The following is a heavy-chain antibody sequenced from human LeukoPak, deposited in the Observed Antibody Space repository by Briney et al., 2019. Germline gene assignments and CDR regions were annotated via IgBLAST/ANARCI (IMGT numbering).Heavy chain of an antibody. CDR2: INPSGGST. CDR1: GYAFTSYY. D-gene: IGHD6-6*01. Sequence: ASVKVSCKASGYAFTSYYMHWVRQAPGQGLEWMGIINPSGGSTSYAQKLQGRVTMTTDTSTSTAYMELRSLRSDDTAVYYCARRSSIAELGWFDPWGQGTLVTVSS. CDR3: ARRSSIAELGWFDP. V-gene: IGHV1-46*01. J-gene: IGHJ5*02.